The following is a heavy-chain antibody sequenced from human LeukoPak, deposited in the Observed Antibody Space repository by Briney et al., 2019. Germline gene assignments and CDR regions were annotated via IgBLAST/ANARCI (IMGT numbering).Heavy chain of an antibody. J-gene: IGHJ6*03. V-gene: IGHV1-46*01. D-gene: IGHD3-10*01. Sequence: ASVKVSCKASGYTFTSYYMHWVRRAPGQGLEWMGIINPSGGSTSYAQKFQGRVTMTRDTSTSTVYMELSSLRSEDTAVYYCARGPSITMVRGGQWYYYMDVWGKGTTVTISS. CDR3: ARGPSITMVRGGQWYYYMDV. CDR2: INPSGGST. CDR1: GYTFTSYY.